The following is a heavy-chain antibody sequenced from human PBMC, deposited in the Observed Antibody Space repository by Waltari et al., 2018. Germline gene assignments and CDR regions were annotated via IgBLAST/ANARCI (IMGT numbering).Heavy chain of an antibody. D-gene: IGHD6-6*01. Sequence: QITLKESGPTLVKPTQTLTLTCTFSGFSLSTSGVGVGWIRQPPGKALEWIALIYWNDDKRYSPSLKSRLTITKDTTKNQVVHKMTNMDPVNTATYYCAHRRGPSSSSDKWYFDLWGGDTLVTVSS. J-gene: IGHJ2*01. V-gene: IGHV2-5*01. CDR3: AHRRGPSSSSDKWYFDL. CDR1: GFSLSTSGVG. CDR2: IYWNDDK.